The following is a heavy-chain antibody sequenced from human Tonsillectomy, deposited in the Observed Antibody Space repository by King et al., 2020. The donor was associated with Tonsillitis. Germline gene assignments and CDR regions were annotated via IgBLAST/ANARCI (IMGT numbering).Heavy chain of an antibody. CDR2: ISRIGGST. Sequence: VQLVQSGGGLVQPVGSLRLSCAASGFTFSSYAMSWVRQAPGKGLEWVSGISRIGGSTYYADSVKGRFTISRDTSTNTLFLQMNSLRAEDTAVYYCAKLRYFDWPPLDAFDIWGQGTMVTVSS. D-gene: IGHD3-9*01. CDR1: GFTFSSYA. J-gene: IGHJ3*02. V-gene: IGHV3-23*04. CDR3: AKLRYFDWPPLDAFDI.